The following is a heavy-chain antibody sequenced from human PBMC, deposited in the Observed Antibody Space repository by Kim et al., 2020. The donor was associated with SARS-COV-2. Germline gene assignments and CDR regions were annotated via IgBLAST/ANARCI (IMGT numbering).Heavy chain of an antibody. J-gene: IGHJ4*02. CDR3: LGGFYFDY. V-gene: IGHV1-3*01. CDR2: IDCGNGNT. Sequence: ASVKVSCKTSEHIFTRDSIHWVRQAPGQGLEWMGGIDCGNGNTIYSQKFQGRVTFTTDTSASTAYMELSFLRSEDSAVYYCLGGFYFDYWGQGTLVTVSS. D-gene: IGHD3-16*01. CDR1: EHIFTRDS.